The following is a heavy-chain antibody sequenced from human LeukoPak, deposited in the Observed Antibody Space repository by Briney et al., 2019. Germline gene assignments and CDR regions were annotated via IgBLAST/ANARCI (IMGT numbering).Heavy chain of an antibody. D-gene: IGHD6-19*01. Sequence: GGSLRLSCTVSGFTVSSNSMSWVRQAPGKGLEWVSFIYSDNTHYSDSVKGRFTISRDNAKNSLYLQMNSLRAEDTAVYYCARDSAHSSGWYGVLGGEDYWGQGTLVTVSS. V-gene: IGHV3-53*01. J-gene: IGHJ4*02. CDR3: ARDSAHSSGWYGVLGGEDY. CDR1: GFTVSSNS. CDR2: IYSDNT.